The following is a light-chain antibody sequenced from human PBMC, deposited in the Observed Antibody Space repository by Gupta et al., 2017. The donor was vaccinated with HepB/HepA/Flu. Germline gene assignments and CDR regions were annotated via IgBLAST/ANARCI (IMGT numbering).Light chain of an antibody. J-gene: IGKJ4*01. V-gene: IGKV3-11*01. Sequence: VLTQSPATLSLSPGERATLSCRASQSVSSYLAWYQQKPGQAPRLLIYDASNRATGIPARFSGSGSGTDCTLTISSLEPEDCAVDYCQQRSNGPLTCGGGTKVEIK. CDR3: QQRSNGPLT. CDR2: DAS. CDR1: QSVSSY.